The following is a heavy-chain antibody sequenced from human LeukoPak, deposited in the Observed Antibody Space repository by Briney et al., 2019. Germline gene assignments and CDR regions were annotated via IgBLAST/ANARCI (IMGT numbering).Heavy chain of an antibody. CDR1: GFPFSRYA. V-gene: IGHV3-30-3*01. D-gene: IGHD3-9*01. CDR2: ISVDGDFG. Sequence: GRSLRLSCLASGFPFSRYAMHWVRQAPGKGLEWVGMISVDGDFGIYADSVKGRFTISRDSSKNTLYLQLDSLRPEDTAVYHCTRPQNTDPVDFLIEFWGQGTLVTVSS. J-gene: IGHJ4*02. CDR3: TRPQNTDPVDFLIEF.